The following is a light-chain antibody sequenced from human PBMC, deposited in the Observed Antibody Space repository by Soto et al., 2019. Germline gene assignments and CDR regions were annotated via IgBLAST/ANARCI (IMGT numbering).Light chain of an antibody. Sequence: QSALTQPASVSGSPGQSITISCTGTRSDVGSYYLVSWYQQHPGKAPKLIIYEVNKRPSGVSNRFSGSKSGSAASLTISGLQAEDEAHYYCCSYAGSATVLFGGGTKLAVL. CDR2: EVN. CDR1: RSDVGSYYL. J-gene: IGLJ2*01. V-gene: IGLV2-23*02. CDR3: CSYAGSATVL.